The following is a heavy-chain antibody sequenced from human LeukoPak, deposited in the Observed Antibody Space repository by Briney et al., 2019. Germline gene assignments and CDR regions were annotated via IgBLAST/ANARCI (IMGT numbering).Heavy chain of an antibody. CDR2: INPNSGST. J-gene: IGHJ5*02. CDR3: ARSRAIFGVARPNWFDP. CDR1: GYTFTGYY. D-gene: IGHD3-3*01. Sequence: ASVKVSCKASGYTFTGYYMHWVRQAPGQGLEWMGWINPNSGSTNYAQKSQGRVTMTRDTSISTAYMELSRLRSDDTAVYYCARSRAIFGVARPNWFDPWGQGTLVTVSS. V-gene: IGHV1-2*02.